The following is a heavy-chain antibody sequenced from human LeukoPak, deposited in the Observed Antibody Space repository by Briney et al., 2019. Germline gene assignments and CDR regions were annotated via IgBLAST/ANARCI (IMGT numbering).Heavy chain of an antibody. J-gene: IGHJ4*02. V-gene: IGHV3-30*02. CDR2: IRYDGSNK. CDR1: GFTFSSYG. Sequence: GGSLRLSCAASGFTFSSYGMYWVRQAPGKGLEWVAFIRYDGSNKYYADSVKGRFTISRDNSKNTLYLQMNSLRAEDTAVYYCAKDRPGYSSGWSIDYWGQGTLVTVSS. CDR3: AKDRPGYSSGWSIDY. D-gene: IGHD6-19*01.